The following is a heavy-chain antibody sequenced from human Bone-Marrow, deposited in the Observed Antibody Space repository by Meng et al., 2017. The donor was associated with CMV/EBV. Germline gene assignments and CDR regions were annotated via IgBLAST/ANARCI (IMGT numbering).Heavy chain of an antibody. V-gene: IGHV3-21*04. CDR3: AKRPGGSADY. Sequence: GESLKISCAPPGITFSTYTIHWVRQAPGKGLEWLSSISSSDDSIYYADFVKGRFTISRDNAKNSLHLQMTSLRAEDTAVYYCAKRPGGSADYWGQGTLVTVSS. CDR1: GITFSTYT. J-gene: IGHJ4*02. D-gene: IGHD3-10*01. CDR2: ISSSDDSI.